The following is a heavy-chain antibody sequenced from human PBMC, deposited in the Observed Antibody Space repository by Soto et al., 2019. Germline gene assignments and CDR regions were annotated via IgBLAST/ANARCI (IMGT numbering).Heavy chain of an antibody. CDR1: GFTFSSYG. V-gene: IGHV3-30*18. Sequence: GGSLRLSCAASGFTFSSYGMHWVRQAPGKGLEWVAVISYDGSNKYYADSVKGRFTISRDNSKNTLYLQMNSLRAEDTAVYYCAKVKNGDHEDYYYGMDVWGQGTTVTVYS. J-gene: IGHJ6*02. CDR3: AKVKNGDHEDYYYGMDV. D-gene: IGHD4-17*01. CDR2: ISYDGSNK.